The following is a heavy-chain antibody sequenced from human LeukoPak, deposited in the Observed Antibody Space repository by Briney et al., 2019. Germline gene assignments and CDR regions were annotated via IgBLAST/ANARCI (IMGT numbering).Heavy chain of an antibody. J-gene: IGHJ4*02. CDR3: ARAPNSGILGEDY. D-gene: IGHD1-26*01. V-gene: IGHV3-30*03. Sequence: PGGTLRLSCAASGFTFSSYSMNWVRQAPGKGLEWVAVISYDGSNKYYADSVKGRFTISRDNSKNTLYLQMNSLKTEDTAVYYCARAPNSGILGEDYWGQGTLVTVSS. CDR2: ISYDGSNK. CDR1: GFTFSSYS.